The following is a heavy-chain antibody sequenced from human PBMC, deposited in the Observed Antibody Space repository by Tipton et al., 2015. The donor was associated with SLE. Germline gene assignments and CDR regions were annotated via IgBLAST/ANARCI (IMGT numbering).Heavy chain of an antibody. CDR2: TYNSDRT. Sequence: TLSLTCTVSGVSIRRRYWCWVRLSPGKGLEWIVYTYNSDRTKYNPSLESRVTVSVDTSKNLLSLKLSSVTAADTAVYFCARFHLKSHYEFDSWGQGTLVTVSP. CDR1: GVSIRRRY. J-gene: IGHJ5*01. D-gene: IGHD1-26*01. CDR3: ARFHLKSHYEFDS. V-gene: IGHV4-59*11.